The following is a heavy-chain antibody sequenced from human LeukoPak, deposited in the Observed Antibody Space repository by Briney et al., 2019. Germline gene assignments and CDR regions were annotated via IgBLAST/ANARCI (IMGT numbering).Heavy chain of an antibody. CDR1: GGTFSSYA. Sequence: SVKVSCNASGGTFSSYAISWVRQAPGQGLEWMGRIIPILGIANYAQKFQGRVTITADKSTSTAYMELSSLRSEDTAVYYCARDSRGAVAGSTTFFDYWGQGTLVTVSS. D-gene: IGHD6-19*01. J-gene: IGHJ4*02. V-gene: IGHV1-69*04. CDR3: ARDSRGAVAGSTTFFDY. CDR2: IIPILGIA.